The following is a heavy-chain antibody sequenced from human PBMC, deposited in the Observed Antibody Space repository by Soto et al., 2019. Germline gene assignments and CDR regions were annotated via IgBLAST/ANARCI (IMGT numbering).Heavy chain of an antibody. V-gene: IGHV4-38-2*01. CDR1: GYSIRSGYY. D-gene: IGHD3-22*01. CDR2: IYHSGST. Sequence: ETLSLTCAVSGYSIRSGYYWGWIRQAPGKGLEWIGSIYHSGSTYYNPSLKSRVTISVDTSKNQFSLKLSSVTAADTAVYYCARGYYYDSSGYYPLKYNWFDPWGQGTLVTVYS. J-gene: IGHJ5*02. CDR3: ARGYYYDSSGYYPLKYNWFDP.